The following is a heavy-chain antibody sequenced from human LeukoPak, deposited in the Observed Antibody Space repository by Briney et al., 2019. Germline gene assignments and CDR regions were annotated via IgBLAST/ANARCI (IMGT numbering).Heavy chain of an antibody. V-gene: IGHV3-33*01. CDR2: IWHDGSEK. CDR3: ARSNNAFDY. J-gene: IGHJ4*02. D-gene: IGHD1/OR15-1a*01. Sequence: GGSLRLSCAASGFTFSTYGMNWVRQAPGKGLEWVAVIWHDGSEKYYADSVKDRFTISRDNSKNTLYLQMNSLGAEGTAAYFCARSNNAFDYWGEGSLVTVSS. CDR1: GFTFSTYG.